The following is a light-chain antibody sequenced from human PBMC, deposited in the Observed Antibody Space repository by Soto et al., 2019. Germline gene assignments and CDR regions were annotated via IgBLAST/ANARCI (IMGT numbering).Light chain of an antibody. CDR3: CSYAGSYTPWV. Sequence: QSVLTQPRSVSGSPGQSVTISCTGTSSHVGGYNYVSWYQQHPGKAPKLMIYDVSKRPSGVPDRFSGSKSGNTASLTISGLQAEDEADYYCCSYAGSYTPWVFGGGTKLTVL. CDR2: DVS. V-gene: IGLV2-11*01. CDR1: SSHVGGYNY. J-gene: IGLJ3*02.